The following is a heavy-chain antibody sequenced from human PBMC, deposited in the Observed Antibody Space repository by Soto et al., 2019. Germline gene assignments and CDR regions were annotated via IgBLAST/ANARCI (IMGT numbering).Heavy chain of an antibody. V-gene: IGHV4-30-2*01. CDR3: ARDQLEGNWFDP. Sequence: QLQLQESGSGLVRPSPTLSLTCAVSGGSISSGGYSWNWIRQPPGKGLEWIGYIYHSGRTLYNPSLKSRVTISVDKSKNQFSLKLSSVTAADTAVYYCARDQLEGNWFDPWGQGTLVNVSS. CDR1: GGSISSGGYS. D-gene: IGHD1-1*01. J-gene: IGHJ5*02. CDR2: IYHSGRT.